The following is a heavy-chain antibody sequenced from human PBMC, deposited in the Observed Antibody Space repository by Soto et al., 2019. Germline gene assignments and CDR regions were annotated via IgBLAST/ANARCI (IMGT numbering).Heavy chain of an antibody. D-gene: IGHD3-3*01. CDR3: AKASPGPCGYYYYGMDV. Sequence: GSLRLSCAASGFTFSSYAMSWVRQAPGKGLEWVSAISGSGGSTYYADSVKGRFTISRDNSKNTLYLQMNSLRAEDTALYYCAKASPGPCGYYYYGMDVWGQGTTVTVSS. CDR2: ISGSGGST. CDR1: GFTFSSYA. J-gene: IGHJ6*02. V-gene: IGHV3-23*01.